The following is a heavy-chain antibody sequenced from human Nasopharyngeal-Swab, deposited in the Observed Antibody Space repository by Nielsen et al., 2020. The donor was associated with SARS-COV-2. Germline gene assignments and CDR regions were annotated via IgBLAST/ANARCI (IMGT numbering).Heavy chain of an antibody. Sequence: GESLKISCAASGFTFSNAWMSWVRQAPGKGLEWVSVIYSGGSTYYADSVKGRFTISRDNSKNTLYLQMNSLRAEDTAVYYCARDRGRIAAAGTLRYYYGMDVWGQGTTVTVSS. CDR3: ARDRGRIAAAGTLRYYYGMDV. J-gene: IGHJ6*02. CDR2: IYSGGST. D-gene: IGHD6-13*01. V-gene: IGHV3-66*01. CDR1: GFTFSNAW.